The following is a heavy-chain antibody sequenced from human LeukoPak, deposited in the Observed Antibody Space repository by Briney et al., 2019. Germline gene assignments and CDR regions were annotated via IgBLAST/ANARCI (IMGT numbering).Heavy chain of an antibody. Sequence: SVKVSCKASGDTFESLAITWVRQAPGQGLEWIGGIIPLLEKTNYAQKFQGRVTITADESTNTAYIELSSLTSDDTAVYYCARGLRYCSSTSCYYYYMDVWGKGTTVTVSS. J-gene: IGHJ6*03. D-gene: IGHD2-2*01. CDR1: GDTFESLA. CDR2: IIPLLEKT. CDR3: ARGLRYCSSTSCYYYYMDV. V-gene: IGHV1-69*13.